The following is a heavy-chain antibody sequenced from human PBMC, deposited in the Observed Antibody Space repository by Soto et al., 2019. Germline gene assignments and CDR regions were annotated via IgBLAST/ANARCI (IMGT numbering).Heavy chain of an antibody. CDR3: ARDPGEYYGSGSYDAFDI. CDR1: GFTFSSYG. J-gene: IGHJ3*02. D-gene: IGHD3-10*01. CDR2: IWYDGSNK. V-gene: IGHV3-33*01. Sequence: QVQLVESGGGVVQPGRSLRLSCAASGFTFSSYGMHWVRQAPGKGLEWVAVIWYDGSNKYYVDSVKGRFTISRDNSKNPLYLQMNSLRAEDTAVYYCARDPGEYYGSGSYDAFDIWGQGTMVTVSS.